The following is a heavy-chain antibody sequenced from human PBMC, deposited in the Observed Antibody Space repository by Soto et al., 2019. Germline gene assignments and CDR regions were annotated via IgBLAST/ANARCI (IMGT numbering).Heavy chain of an antibody. CDR1: GFTFDGYG. V-gene: IGHV3-20*01. J-gene: IGHJ2*01. Sequence: GGSLGLSCAASGFTFDGYGMRWVRQAPGKGLEWVSGINWNGGSTGYADSVKGRFTISRDNAKNSLDLQMNSLRAEDTALYHCARDRFVCSSTSCNYWYFDLWGRGTLVTVSS. CDR2: INWNGGST. D-gene: IGHD2-2*01. CDR3: ARDRFVCSSTSCNYWYFDL.